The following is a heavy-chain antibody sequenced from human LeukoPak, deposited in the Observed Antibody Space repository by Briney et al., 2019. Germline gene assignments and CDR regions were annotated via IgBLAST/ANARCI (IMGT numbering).Heavy chain of an antibody. CDR3: ARDRELFVVVPAAIFWFDP. V-gene: IGHV3-33*01. CDR1: GFTFSSYG. J-gene: IGHJ5*02. CDR2: ILADGSDK. D-gene: IGHD2-2*02. Sequence: GGSLRLSCAASGFTFSSYGMQWVRQAPRKGLEWMAVILADGSDKKYADSVKGRFTISRDNSKNTLYLQMNSLRAEDTAVYYCARDRELFVVVPAAIFWFDPWGQGTLVTVSS.